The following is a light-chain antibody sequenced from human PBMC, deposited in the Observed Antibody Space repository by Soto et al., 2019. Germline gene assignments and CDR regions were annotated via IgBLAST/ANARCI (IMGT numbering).Light chain of an antibody. CDR2: DAS. CDR1: ESIKGW. Sequence: DIQVTQSPSTLSASVGDRVTITCRASESIKGWLAWYQQKPGKAPKLLIYDASSLKGGVPSRFSGSGSGTEFTLTISSPQPDDFATYYCQQYNNGWTFGQGTKVEIK. CDR3: QQYNNGWT. V-gene: IGKV1-5*01. J-gene: IGKJ1*01.